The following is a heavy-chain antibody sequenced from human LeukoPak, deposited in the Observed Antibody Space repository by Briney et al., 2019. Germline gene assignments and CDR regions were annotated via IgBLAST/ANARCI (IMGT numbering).Heavy chain of an antibody. Sequence: GGSLRLSCAASGFTFRTYSMNWVRQAPGKGLEWVSSISSSSNFIYYTDSVKGRFTISRDNAKNSLYLQMNSLRAEDTAVYYCARDSIYSDSSDYYYDYWGQGTLVTVSS. D-gene: IGHD3-22*01. J-gene: IGHJ4*02. CDR1: GFTFRTYS. CDR3: ARDSIYSDSSDYYYDY. V-gene: IGHV3-21*01. CDR2: ISSSSNFI.